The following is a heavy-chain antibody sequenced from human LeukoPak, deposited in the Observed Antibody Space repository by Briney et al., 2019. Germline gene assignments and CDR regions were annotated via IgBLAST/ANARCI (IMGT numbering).Heavy chain of an antibody. V-gene: IGHV3-30*02. CDR2: IRYDGSNK. J-gene: IGHJ4*02. D-gene: IGHD3-3*01. Sequence: GGSLRLSCAASGFTFSSYGMHWVRQAPGKGLEWVAFIRYDGSNKYYADSVKGRFTISRDNSKNTLYLQMNSLRAEDTAVYYCAKDTQRDFWSGYPYFDYWGQGTLVTVSS. CDR1: GFTFSSYG. CDR3: AKDTQRDFWSGYPYFDY.